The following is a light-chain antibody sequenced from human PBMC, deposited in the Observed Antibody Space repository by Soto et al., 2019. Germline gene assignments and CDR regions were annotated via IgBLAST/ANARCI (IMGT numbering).Light chain of an antibody. Sequence: QSPATLSLSPGERATLSCRASQSVSSNLAWYLQKPGQAPRLLIFGASTRATSIPARFSGSGSGTEFTLTISSLQSEDFAVYHCQQYNDWPWTFGQGTKVDIK. V-gene: IGKV3-15*01. CDR1: QSVSSN. CDR2: GAS. J-gene: IGKJ1*01. CDR3: QQYNDWPWT.